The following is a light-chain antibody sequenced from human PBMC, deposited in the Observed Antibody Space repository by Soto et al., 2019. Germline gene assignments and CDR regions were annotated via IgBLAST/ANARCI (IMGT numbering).Light chain of an antibody. CDR2: KAS. V-gene: IGKV1-5*03. Sequence: DIQMTQSPSTLSASVGDRVTITCRASQSISSWLAWYQQKPGKAPKLLIYKASSLESGVPSRFSGSGSGTEFTLTISSLQPDYCATDNTQQYDKYLTFGQGTKVEIK. CDR1: QSISSW. J-gene: IGKJ1*01. CDR3: QQYDKYLT.